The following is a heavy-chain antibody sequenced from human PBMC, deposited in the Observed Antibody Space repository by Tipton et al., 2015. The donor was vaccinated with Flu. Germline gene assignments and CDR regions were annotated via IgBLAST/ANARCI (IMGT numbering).Heavy chain of an antibody. V-gene: IGHV4-59*01. J-gene: IGHJ1*01. D-gene: IGHD4-23*01. CDR2: IYYSGTT. Sequence: TLSLTCTVSGDSMSTYYWSWIRQPPGKGLEWIGYIYYSGTTNYNPSLKSRVTMSVDTSKTQFSLELSSVTAADTAVYYCARGGNSDDQYFQLWGQGTLVTVSS. CDR1: GDSMSTYY. CDR3: ARGGNSDDQYFQL.